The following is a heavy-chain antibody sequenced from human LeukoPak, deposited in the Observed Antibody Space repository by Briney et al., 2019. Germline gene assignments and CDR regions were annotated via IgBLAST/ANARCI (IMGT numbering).Heavy chain of an antibody. J-gene: IGHJ3*02. CDR1: GYTFTSYG. Sequence: ASVKVSCKASGYTFTSYGISWVRQAPGQGLEWMGWMNPNSGNTGYAQKFQGRVTMTRNTSISTAYMELSSLRSEDTAVYYCARDQPDAFDIWGQGTMVTVSS. CDR2: MNPNSGNT. V-gene: IGHV1-8*02. CDR3: ARDQPDAFDI.